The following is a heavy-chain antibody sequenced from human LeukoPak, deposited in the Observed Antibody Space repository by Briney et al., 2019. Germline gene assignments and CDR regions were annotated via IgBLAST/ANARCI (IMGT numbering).Heavy chain of an antibody. D-gene: IGHD1-26*01. CDR1: GFIFADFA. V-gene: IGHV3-49*03. J-gene: IGHJ3*02. CDR2: IRSRHFGGTR. Sequence: QPGRSLRLSCSASGFIFADFAMGWFRQTAGKGLECLGFIRSRHFGGTREYAASVKGRFTISRDDSKGIAYLQMDSLKIEDTGVYYCSRDRDGEWELQGRNAYDIWGQGTMVTIFS. CDR3: SRDRDGEWELQGRNAYDI.